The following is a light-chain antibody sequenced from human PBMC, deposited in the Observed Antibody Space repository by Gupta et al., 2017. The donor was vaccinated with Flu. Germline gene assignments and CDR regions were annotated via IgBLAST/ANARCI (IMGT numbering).Light chain of an antibody. V-gene: IGLV2-14*01. J-gene: IGLJ3*02. CDR3: SSFTDTNARV. CDR1: SSDIGFDNY. Sequence: SIIISCTGTSSDIGFDNYISLYQQHPGKAPKLLIFEVNKRPAGIASRFSGSTSDNTASLTISGLQKEDEADYYCSSFTDTNARVFGGGTKVIVL. CDR2: EVN.